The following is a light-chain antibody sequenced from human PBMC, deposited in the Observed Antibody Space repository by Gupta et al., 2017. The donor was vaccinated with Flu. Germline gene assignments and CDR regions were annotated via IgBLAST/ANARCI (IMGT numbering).Light chain of an antibody. CDR1: ESVGFY. V-gene: IGKV1-39*01. Sequence: PSSLSASAGAGVSITCRVSESVGFYLDWYQQKTGQAPKLLIYEASTVESGVATRFSGSGSGTDFTLTINRLQPDDFATYFCQQARSNPRTFGPGTRVEIK. CDR2: EAS. CDR3: QQARSNPRT. J-gene: IGKJ1*01.